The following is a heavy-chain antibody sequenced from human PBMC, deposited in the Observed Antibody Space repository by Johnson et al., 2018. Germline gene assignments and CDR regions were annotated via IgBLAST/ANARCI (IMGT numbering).Heavy chain of an antibody. V-gene: IGHV3-20*04. CDR2: SNWNGGST. J-gene: IGHJ6*03. CDR1: GFTFEDYG. CDR3: GRGGGRYNYYYYYMDV. Sequence: EVQLVESGGGVVRPGGSLRLSCAASGFTFEDYGMSWVRQAPGKGLEWVSGSNWNGGSTGYADSVKGRFTNSRDNAKNSLYLQMNSLRAEDTALYYCGRGGGRYNYYYYYMDVWGKGTTVNVSS. D-gene: IGHD1-26*01.